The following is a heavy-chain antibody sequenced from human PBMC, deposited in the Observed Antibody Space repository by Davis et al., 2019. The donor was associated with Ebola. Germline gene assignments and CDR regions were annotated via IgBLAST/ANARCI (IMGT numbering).Heavy chain of an antibody. D-gene: IGHD2-15*01. J-gene: IGHJ5*02. Sequence: GESLKISCSASGFTFSTSEMNWVRQAPGKGLEWVSYISSSGSLIYYADAVKGRFTISRDNAKNSLYLQMNSLRAEDTAVYYCARDNPNYCSGGSCYRREWFDPWGQGTLVTVSS. CDR3: ARDNPNYCSGGSCYRREWFDP. V-gene: IGHV3-48*03. CDR2: ISSSGSLI. CDR1: GFTFSTSE.